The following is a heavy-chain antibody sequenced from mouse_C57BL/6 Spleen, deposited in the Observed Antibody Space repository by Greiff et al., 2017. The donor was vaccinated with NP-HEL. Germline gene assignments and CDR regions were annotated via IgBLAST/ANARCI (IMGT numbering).Heavy chain of an antibody. D-gene: IGHD1-1*02. Sequence: VQLQQSGAELVRPGTSVKVSCKASGYAFTNYLIEWVKQRPGQGLEWIGVINPGSGGTNYNEKFKGKATLTAYKSSSTAYMQLSSLTSEDSAVYFCAKGDMDYAMDYWGQGTSVTVSS. V-gene: IGHV1-54*01. CDR2: INPGSGGT. CDR3: AKGDMDYAMDY. J-gene: IGHJ4*01. CDR1: GYAFTNYL.